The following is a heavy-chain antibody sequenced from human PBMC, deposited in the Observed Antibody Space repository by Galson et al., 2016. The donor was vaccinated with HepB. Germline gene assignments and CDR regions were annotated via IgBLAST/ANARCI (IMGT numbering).Heavy chain of an antibody. CDR3: ARENCSGSSCRFDY. Sequence: CAISGDSVSSSSAAWNWIRQPPSRGLEWLGRTYYRSEWRNDYAASVKGRISFRPDTPKNQFSLQLNSVTPEDTAVFYCARENCSGSSCRFDYWGQGTLVTVSS. V-gene: IGHV6-1*01. J-gene: IGHJ4*02. CDR2: TYYRSEWRN. D-gene: IGHD2-15*01. CDR1: GDSVSSSSAA.